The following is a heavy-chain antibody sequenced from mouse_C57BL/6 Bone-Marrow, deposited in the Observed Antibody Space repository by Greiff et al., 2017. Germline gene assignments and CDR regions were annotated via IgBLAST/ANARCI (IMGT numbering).Heavy chain of an antibody. D-gene: IGHD2-5*01. CDR3: ARQDYSNGGYFDV. CDR2: ISNGGGST. V-gene: IGHV5-12*01. Sequence: EVKLVESGGGLVQPGGSLKLSCAASGFTFSDYYMYWVRQTPEKRLEWVAYISNGGGSTYYPDTVKGRFTISRDNAKNTLYLQMSRLKSEDTAMYYCARQDYSNGGYFDVWGTGTTVTVSS. CDR1: GFTFSDYY. J-gene: IGHJ1*03.